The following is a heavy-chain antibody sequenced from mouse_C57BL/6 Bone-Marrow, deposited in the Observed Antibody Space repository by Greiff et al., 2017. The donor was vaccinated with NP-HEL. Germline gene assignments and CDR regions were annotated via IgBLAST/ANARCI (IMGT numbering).Heavy chain of an antibody. CDR3: ARSGIYYDYSWFAY. CDR1: GYTFTNYW. CDR2: IYPGGGYT. V-gene: IGHV1-63*01. Sequence: VMLQQSGAELVRPGTSVKMSCKASGYTFTNYWIGWAKQRPGHGLEWIGDIYPGGGYTNYNEKFKGKATLTADKSSSTAYMQFSSLTSEDSAIYYCARSGIYYDYSWFAYWGQGTLVTVSA. D-gene: IGHD2-4*01. J-gene: IGHJ3*01.